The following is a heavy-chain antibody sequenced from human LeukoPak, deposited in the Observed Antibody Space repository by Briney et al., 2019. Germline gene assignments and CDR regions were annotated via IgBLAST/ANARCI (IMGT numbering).Heavy chain of an antibody. Sequence: SETLSLTCTVSGGSISSGDYYWSWIRQPPGKGLEWIGYIYYSGSTYYNPSLKSRVTISADTSKNQFSLKLTSVTAADTAVYYCARPRYYYDSSGSEYAFDIWGQGTMVTVSS. V-gene: IGHV4-30-4*08. D-gene: IGHD3-22*01. J-gene: IGHJ3*02. CDR3: ARPRYYYDSSGSEYAFDI. CDR1: GGSISSGDYY. CDR2: IYYSGST.